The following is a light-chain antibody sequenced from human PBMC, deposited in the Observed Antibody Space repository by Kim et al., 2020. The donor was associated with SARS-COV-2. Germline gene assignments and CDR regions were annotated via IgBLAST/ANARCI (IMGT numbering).Light chain of an antibody. Sequence: GQAVTISCTGTSSDVGGYNYVSWYQQHPGKAPKLMIYDVNKRPSGVSTRFSGSKCGNAASLTISGLQAEDEADYYCSSYTSSSTSVFGTGTKVTVL. CDR3: SSYTSSSTSV. CDR1: SSDVGGYNY. J-gene: IGLJ1*01. CDR2: DVN. V-gene: IGLV2-14*03.